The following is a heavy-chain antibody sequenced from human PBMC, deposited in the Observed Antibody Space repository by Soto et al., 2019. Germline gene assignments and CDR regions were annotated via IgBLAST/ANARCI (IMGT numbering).Heavy chain of an antibody. D-gene: IGHD3-3*01. V-gene: IGHV5-51*01. J-gene: IGHJ3*02. Sequence: PGESLKISCKSYGYGFTTYWIAWVRQMPGKGLEWMGSIHPGESDTRYSPSFQGQVTISADRSITTAYLQWSSLKASDTAMYYCASPSQLLEWPEDAFDIWGQGTMVTVSS. CDR1: GYGFTTYW. CDR2: IHPGESDT. CDR3: ASPSQLLEWPEDAFDI.